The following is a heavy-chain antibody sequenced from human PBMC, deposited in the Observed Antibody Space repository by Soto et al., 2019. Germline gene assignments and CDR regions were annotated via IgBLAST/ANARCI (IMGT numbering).Heavy chain of an antibody. CDR3: VRDQDSGAFTVTTPDY. CDR2: ISDDGSNK. CDR1: GFTFSSYA. D-gene: IGHD4-17*01. J-gene: IGHJ4*02. Sequence: QVQLVESGGGVVQPGRSLRLSCAASGFTFSSYAMHWVRQAPGKGLEWVAVISDDGSNKYYADSVKGRFTISRDNSKNTLYLQMNSLRAEDTAVYYCVRDQDSGAFTVTTPDYWGQGTLVTVSS. V-gene: IGHV3-30-3*01.